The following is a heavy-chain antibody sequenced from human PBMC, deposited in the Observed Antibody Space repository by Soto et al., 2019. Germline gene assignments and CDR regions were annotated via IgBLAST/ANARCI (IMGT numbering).Heavy chain of an antibody. V-gene: IGHV1-69*13. CDR2: IIPIFGTA. CDR1: GGTFSSYA. J-gene: IGHJ6*02. Sequence: GASVKVSCKASGGTFSSYAISWVRQAPGQGLEWMGGIIPIFGTANYAQKFQGRVTITADESTSTAYMELSSLRSEDTAVYYCARGDSRRWYSVPYYYYGMDVWGQGTTVTVSS. CDR3: ARGDSRRWYSVPYYYYGMDV. D-gene: IGHD6-13*01.